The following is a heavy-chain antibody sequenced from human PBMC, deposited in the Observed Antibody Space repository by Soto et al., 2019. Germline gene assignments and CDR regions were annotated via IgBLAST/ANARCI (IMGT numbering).Heavy chain of an antibody. Sequence: GGSLRLSCAASGFTVSSNYMSWVRQAPGKGLEGVSVIYSGGSTYYADSVKGRFTISRDNSKNTLYLQMNSLRAEDTAVYYCARDRPSYYDILTGYPRESLGTDVWGQGTTVTVSS. D-gene: IGHD3-9*01. CDR1: GFTVSSNY. J-gene: IGHJ6*02. V-gene: IGHV3-53*01. CDR2: IYSGGST. CDR3: ARDRPSYYDILTGYPRESLGTDV.